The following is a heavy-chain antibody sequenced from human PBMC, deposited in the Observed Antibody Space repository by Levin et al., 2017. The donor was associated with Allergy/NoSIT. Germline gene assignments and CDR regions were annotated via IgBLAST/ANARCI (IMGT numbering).Heavy chain of an antibody. D-gene: IGHD3-16*01. J-gene: IGHJ4*02. CDR1: GFTFSSYA. CDR2: ISGSGGST. V-gene: IGHV3-23*01. Sequence: GESLKISCAASGFTFSSYAMSWVRQAPGKGLEWVSAISGSGGSTYYADSVKGRFTISRDNSKNTLYLQMNSLRAEDTAVYYCAKDEGDQGYWGQGTLVTVSS. CDR3: AKDEGDQGY.